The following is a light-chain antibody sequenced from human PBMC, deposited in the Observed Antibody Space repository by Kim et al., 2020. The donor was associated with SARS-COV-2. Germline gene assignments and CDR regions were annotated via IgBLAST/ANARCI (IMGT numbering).Light chain of an antibody. CDR2: NNN. V-gene: IGLV1-44*01. Sequence: GHTVVIACSGSSTTVGSNVVNWYQQLPGTAPPLLIHNNNQRPSGIPARFSGSKSGTSASLAISGLQSEDEADYHCTAWDGSLKRQLFGGGTQLTVL. CDR3: TAWDGSLKRQL. CDR1: STTVGSNV. J-gene: IGLJ2*01.